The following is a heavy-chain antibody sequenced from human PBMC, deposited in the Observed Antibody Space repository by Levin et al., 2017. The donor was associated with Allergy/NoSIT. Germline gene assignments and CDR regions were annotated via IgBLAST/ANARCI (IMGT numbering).Heavy chain of an antibody. J-gene: IGHJ1*01. V-gene: IGHV4-59*01. CDR3: ARGSTSWAWSLQH. D-gene: IGHD2-2*01. Sequence: SQTLSLTCTVSGGSISSYYWSWIRRPPGKGLEWIGYIHYTGSTAYNPSLKSRVTISVDTSKNQFSLKLSSVTAADTAVYYCARGSTSWAWSLQHWGQGTLVTVSS. CDR1: GGSISSYY. CDR2: IHYTGST.